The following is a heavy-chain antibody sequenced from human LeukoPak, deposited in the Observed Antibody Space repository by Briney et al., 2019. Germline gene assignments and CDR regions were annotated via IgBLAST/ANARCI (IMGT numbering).Heavy chain of an antibody. J-gene: IGHJ4*02. CDR1: GGSISSGGYY. CDR2: IYYRGTT. CDR3: ARHHPGGYETYGSYYYFDY. Sequence: PSQTLSLTCTVSGGSISSGGYYWSWIRQPPGKGLEWIGYIYYRGTTNYNPSLKSRGTISVDTSKNQFSLKLTSVTAADTAVYYCARHHPGGYETYGSYYYFDYWGQGALVAVSS. D-gene: IGHD3-22*01. V-gene: IGHV4-61*08.